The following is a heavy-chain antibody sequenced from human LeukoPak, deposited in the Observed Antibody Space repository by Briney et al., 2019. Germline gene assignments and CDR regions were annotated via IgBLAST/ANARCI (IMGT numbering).Heavy chain of an antibody. J-gene: IGHJ4*02. D-gene: IGHD2-2*01. CDR1: GGTFSSYA. V-gene: IGHV1-69*01. CDR3: ARGYCSSTSCYPITIHSH. Sequence: SVKVSCKASGGTFSSYAISWVRQAPGQGLEWMGGIIPIFGTANYAQKFQGRVTITADESTSTAYMELGSLRSEDTAVYYCARGYCSSTSCYPITIHSHWGQGTLVTVSS. CDR2: IIPIFGTA.